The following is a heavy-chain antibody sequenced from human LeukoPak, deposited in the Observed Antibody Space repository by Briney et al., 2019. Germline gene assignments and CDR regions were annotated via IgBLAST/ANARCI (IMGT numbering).Heavy chain of an antibody. CDR3: AKDLRWLQDY. CDR2: ISSNGETT. D-gene: IGHD5-24*01. J-gene: IGHJ4*02. V-gene: IGHV3-30*04. Sequence: PGRSLRLSCVASGFTFSTYSMHWVRQAPGKGLEWVAIISSNGETTYYADSVKGRFTISRDNSKNTLYLQMSSLTAEDTALYCCAKDLRWLQDYWGQGTLVTVSS. CDR1: GFTFSTYS.